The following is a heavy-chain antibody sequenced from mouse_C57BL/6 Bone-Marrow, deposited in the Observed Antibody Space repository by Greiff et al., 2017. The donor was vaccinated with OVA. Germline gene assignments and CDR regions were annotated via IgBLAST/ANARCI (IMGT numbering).Heavy chain of an antibody. J-gene: IGHJ4*01. CDR3: ARGGFYGGAMDY. V-gene: IGHV1-47*01. CDR1: GYTFTTYP. D-gene: IGHD1-1*01. CDR2: FHPYNDDT. Sequence: VMLMESGAELVKPGASVKMSCKASGYTFTTYPIEWMKQNHGKSLEWIGNFHPYNDDTKYNEKFKGKATLTVEKSSSTVYLELSRLTSDDSAVYYCARGGFYGGAMDYWGQGTSVTVSS.